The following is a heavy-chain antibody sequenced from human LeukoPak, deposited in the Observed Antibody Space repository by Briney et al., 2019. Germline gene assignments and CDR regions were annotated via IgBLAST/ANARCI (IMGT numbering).Heavy chain of an antibody. CDR3: ARDAFYSYDSSNWYPGALNI. V-gene: IGHV3-21*06. CDR1: GFTFSTYN. D-gene: IGHD6-13*01. Sequence: PGGSLRLSCAASGFTFSTYNMNVVRQAPGKGLEWVSSISSGSTYTYYADSVKGRFTISSDNDKNSLYLEMNSLRAEGTAVYYCARDAFYSYDSSNWYPGALNIWGQGTMVTVSS. J-gene: IGHJ3*02. CDR2: ISSGSTYT.